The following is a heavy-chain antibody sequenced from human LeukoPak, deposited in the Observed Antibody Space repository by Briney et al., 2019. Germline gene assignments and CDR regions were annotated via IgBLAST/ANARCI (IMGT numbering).Heavy chain of an antibody. J-gene: IGHJ6*03. V-gene: IGHV3-30*02. Sequence: PAGTLRLSCAASGFTFSSYGMHWVRQAPGKGLEWVAFIRYDGSNKYYADSVKGRFTTSRDNTKNTLYLQLNSLRAEDTAVHCRAKDGVYGSGRLYYYYSLDVWGEGATVTVSS. D-gene: IGHD3-10*01. CDR2: IRYDGSNK. CDR1: GFTFSSYG. CDR3: AKDGVYGSGRLYYYYSLDV.